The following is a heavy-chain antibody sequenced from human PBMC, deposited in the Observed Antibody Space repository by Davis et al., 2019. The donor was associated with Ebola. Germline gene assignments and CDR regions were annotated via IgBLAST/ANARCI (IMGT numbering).Heavy chain of an antibody. CDR3: ASISRYYYYGMDV. J-gene: IGHJ6*02. D-gene: IGHD3-16*01. CDR2: ISSSGSTI. V-gene: IGHV3-11*01. CDR1: GFTFSDYY. Sequence: GESLKISCAASGFTFSDYYMSWIRQAPGKGLEWVSYISSSGSTIYYADSVKGRFTISRDNAKNSLYLQMNSLRAEDTVVYYCASISRYYYYGMDVWGQGTTVTVSS.